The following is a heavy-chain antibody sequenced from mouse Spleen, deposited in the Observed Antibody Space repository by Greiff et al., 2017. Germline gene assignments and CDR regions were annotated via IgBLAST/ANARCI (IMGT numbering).Heavy chain of an antibody. D-gene: IGHD1-1*01. V-gene: IGHV3-6*01. CDR1: GYSITSGYY. Sequence: ESGPGLVKPSQSLSLTCSVTGYSITSGYYWNWIRQFPGNKLEWMGYISYDGSNNYNPSLKNRISITRDTSKNQFFLKLNSVTTEDTATYYCARCIYYYGSSGFAYWGQGTLVTVSA. CDR2: ISYDGSN. CDR3: ARCIYYYGSSGFAY. J-gene: IGHJ3*01.